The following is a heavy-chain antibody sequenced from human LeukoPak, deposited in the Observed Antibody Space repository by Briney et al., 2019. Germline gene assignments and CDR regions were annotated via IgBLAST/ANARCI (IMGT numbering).Heavy chain of an antibody. Sequence: MSGGSLRLSCIASGFTLSRYIMNWVRQAPGKGLEWVASISNDSRYIYYSDSVKGRFTISRDNAKNSLYLQMNSLRAEDTAVYYCAELGITMIGGVWGKGTTVTISS. CDR2: ISNDSRYI. J-gene: IGHJ6*04. V-gene: IGHV3-21*01. CDR3: AELGITMIGGV. D-gene: IGHD3-10*02. CDR1: GFTLSRYI.